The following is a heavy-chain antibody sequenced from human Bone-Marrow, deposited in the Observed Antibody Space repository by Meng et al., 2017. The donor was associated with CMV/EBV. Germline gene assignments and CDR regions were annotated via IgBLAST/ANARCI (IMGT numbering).Heavy chain of an antibody. V-gene: IGHV4-61*03. CDR3: ARGREYCSSTSCYKGTYYYYYYGMDV. Sequence: SETLSLTCTVSGGSVSSGSYYWSWIRQPPGKGLEWIGYIYYSGSTNYNPSLKSRVTISVDTSKNHFSLKLSSVTASDTAVYYCARGREYCSSTSCYKGTYYYYYYGMDVWGQGTTVTVSS. D-gene: IGHD2-2*02. J-gene: IGHJ6*02. CDR1: GGSVSSGSYY. CDR2: IYYSGST.